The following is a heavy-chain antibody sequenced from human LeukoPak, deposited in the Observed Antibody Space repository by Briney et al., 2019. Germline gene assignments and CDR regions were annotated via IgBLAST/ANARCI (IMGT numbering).Heavy chain of an antibody. V-gene: IGHV3-20*04. D-gene: IGHD2-15*01. CDR3: ARELGYCSGGSCEPNYYFDY. J-gene: IGHJ4*02. CDR1: GFTFDDYG. Sequence: GGSLRLSCTASGFTFDDYGRSWVRQAPGKGLEWVSGINWNGGSTGYAYSVKGRFTISRDNAKNCLYLQMNSLRGEHTALYSRARELGYCSGGSCEPNYYFDYWGQGTLVTVSS. CDR2: INWNGGST.